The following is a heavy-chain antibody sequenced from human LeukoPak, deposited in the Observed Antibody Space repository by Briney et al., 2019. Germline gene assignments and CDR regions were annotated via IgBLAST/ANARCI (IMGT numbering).Heavy chain of an antibody. CDR1: GYTFTGYY. D-gene: IGHD6-13*01. CDR3: ARMIAEQLILIHAFDI. V-gene: IGHV1-2*02. J-gene: IGHJ3*02. Sequence: ASVKVSCKASGYTFTGYYIHWVRQAPGQGLEWMGWINPNSGGTNYAQRFQGRVTMTRDTSISTAYMEVSRLRSDDTAVYYCARMIAEQLILIHAFDIWGQGTMVTVSS. CDR2: INPNSGGT.